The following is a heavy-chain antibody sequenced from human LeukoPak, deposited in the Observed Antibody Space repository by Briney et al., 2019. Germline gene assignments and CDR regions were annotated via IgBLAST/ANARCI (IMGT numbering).Heavy chain of an antibody. CDR3: ATDSKAAGDFDY. V-gene: IGHV1-24*01. CDR1: GGTFSSYA. J-gene: IGHJ4*02. D-gene: IGHD6-13*01. Sequence: ASVKVSCKASGGTFSSYAISWVRQAPGKGLEWMGGFDPEDGETIYAQKFQGRVTMTEDTSTDTAYMELSSLRSEDTAVYYCATDSKAAGDFDYWGQGTLVTVSS. CDR2: FDPEDGET.